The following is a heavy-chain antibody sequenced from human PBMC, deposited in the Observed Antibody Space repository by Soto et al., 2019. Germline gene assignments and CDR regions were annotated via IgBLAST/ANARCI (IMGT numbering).Heavy chain of an antibody. Sequence: GGSLRLSCAASGFTLSDYFMDWVRQAPGKGLEWVGRTRNKARSYTTEYAASVKGRFSIARDDSENSMYLQMNSLNSDDTAVYYCARGFLISGWRDFDLWGQGTLVTVSS. D-gene: IGHD6-19*01. CDR3: ARGFLISGWRDFDL. V-gene: IGHV3-72*01. CDR1: GFTLSDYF. J-gene: IGHJ4*02. CDR2: TRNKARSYTT.